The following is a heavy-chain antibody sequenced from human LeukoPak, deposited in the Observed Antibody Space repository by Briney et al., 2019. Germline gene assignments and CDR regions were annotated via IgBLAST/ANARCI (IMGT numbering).Heavy chain of an antibody. D-gene: IGHD3-3*01. CDR3: ARIWGGFDI. CDR1: GFTFSSYG. CDR2: IRNDGSNK. Sequence: GGSLRLSCAASGFTFSSYGMHWVRQAPGKGLEWVAFIRNDGSNKYYADSVKGRLTISRDNSKNTLNLQVNSLRAEDTAVYYCARIWGGFDIWGQGTMVTVSS. J-gene: IGHJ3*02. V-gene: IGHV3-30*02.